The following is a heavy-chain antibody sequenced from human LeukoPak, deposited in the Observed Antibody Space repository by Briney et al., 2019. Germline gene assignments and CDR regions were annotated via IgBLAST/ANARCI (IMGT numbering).Heavy chain of an antibody. CDR1: GGSFSGYY. CDR3: ARTRKLWFGERYYFDY. V-gene: IGHV4-34*01. Sequence: SETLSLTCAVYGGSFSGYYWSWIRQPPGKGLEWIGEINHSGSTNYNPSLKSRVTISVDTSKNQFSLKLSSVTAADTAVYYCARTRKLWFGERYYFDYWGQGTLVTVSS. D-gene: IGHD3-10*01. CDR2: INHSGST. J-gene: IGHJ4*02.